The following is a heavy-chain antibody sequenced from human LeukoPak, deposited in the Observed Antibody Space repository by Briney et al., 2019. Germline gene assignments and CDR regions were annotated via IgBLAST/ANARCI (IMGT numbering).Heavy chain of an antibody. D-gene: IGHD5-18*01. J-gene: IGHJ5*02. V-gene: IGHV3-48*01. Sequence: PGGSLRLSCAASGFTVSSIHMAWVRQAPGKGLEWVSYISGSSTSIYHADSVKGRFTISRDNAKNSLYLQMNSLRAEDTAVYYCARDVGYRSWFDPWGQGTLVIVSS. CDR3: ARDVGYRSWFDP. CDR1: GFTVSSIH. CDR2: ISGSSTSI.